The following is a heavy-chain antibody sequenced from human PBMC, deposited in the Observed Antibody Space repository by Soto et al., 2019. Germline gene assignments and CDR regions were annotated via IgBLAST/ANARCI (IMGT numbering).Heavy chain of an antibody. CDR3: ARGYASGLPGY. J-gene: IGHJ4*02. CDR2: IYDSGNT. D-gene: IGHD6-19*01. V-gene: IGHV4-30-2*01. CDR1: GGSISSGGYS. Sequence: QLQLQESGSGLVKPSQTLSLTCAVSGGSISSGGYSWNWIRQPPGKGLEWIGYIYDSGNTNFNPSRRSRVSISADRSKNHFSMNLTSVTAADTAVYYCARGYASGLPGYWGQGILVTVSS.